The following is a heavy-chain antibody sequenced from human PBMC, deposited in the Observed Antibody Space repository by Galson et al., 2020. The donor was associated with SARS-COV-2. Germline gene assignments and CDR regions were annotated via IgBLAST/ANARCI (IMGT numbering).Heavy chain of an antibody. CDR3: ARGPGRGTGSTWYPGF. CDR1: GYIFSSNG. Sequence: VSVKVSFNASGYIFSSNGIYWLRQATSQGLELMVWISADDGVTNYAQRLQDRVTMTAETSTRNGYMELRSLTYADTAVYYCARGPGRGTGSTWYPGFWGQGTLVTVSS. J-gene: IGHJ4*02. CDR2: ISADDGVT. V-gene: IGHV1-18*01. D-gene: IGHD3-16*01.